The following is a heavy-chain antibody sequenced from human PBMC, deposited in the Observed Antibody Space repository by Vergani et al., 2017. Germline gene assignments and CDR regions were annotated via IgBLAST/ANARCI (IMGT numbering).Heavy chain of an antibody. D-gene: IGHD2-15*01. Sequence: QVQLVQSGAEVKKPGSSVKVSCKASGGTFSSYTISWVRQAPGQGLEWMGRIIPILGIANYAQKFQGRVTITADKSTSTAYRELSSLRSEDTAVYYCARDRLYCSGGSCYPNWFDPWGEGTLVTVSS. J-gene: IGHJ5*02. V-gene: IGHV1-69*08. CDR1: GGTFSSYT. CDR2: IIPILGIA. CDR3: ARDRLYCSGGSCYPNWFDP.